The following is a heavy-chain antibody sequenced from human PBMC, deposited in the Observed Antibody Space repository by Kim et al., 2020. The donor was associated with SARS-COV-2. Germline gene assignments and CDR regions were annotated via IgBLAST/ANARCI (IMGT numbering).Heavy chain of an antibody. CDR2: IFYTGKT. CDR3: ARLPDINGWPFDY. CDR1: GASIGTDY. Sequence: SETLSLTCTISGASIGTDYWTWIRQPPRGGLEWIGYIFYTGKTSYNPSLKSRVSLSLDTSRNQFSLKLNSVTAADSAVYFCARLPDINGWPFDYWAQGTLVTVTS. V-gene: IGHV4-59*08. D-gene: IGHD6-19*01. J-gene: IGHJ4*02.